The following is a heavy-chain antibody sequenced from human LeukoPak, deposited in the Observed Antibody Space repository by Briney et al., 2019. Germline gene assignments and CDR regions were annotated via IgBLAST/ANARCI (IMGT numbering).Heavy chain of an antibody. CDR3: ARSSSYGDYSDY. D-gene: IGHD4-17*01. CDR2: ISAYNGNT. CDR1: GYTFTSYG. Sequence: ASVKVSYKASGYTFTSYGISWVRQAPGQGLEWMGWISAYNGNTNYAQKLQGRVTMTTDTSTSTAYMELRSLRSDDTAVYYCARSSSYGDYSDYWGQGTLVTVSS. V-gene: IGHV1-18*01. J-gene: IGHJ4*02.